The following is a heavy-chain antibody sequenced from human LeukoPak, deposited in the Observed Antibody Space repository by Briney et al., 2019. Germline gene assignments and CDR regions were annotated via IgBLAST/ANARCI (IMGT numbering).Heavy chain of an antibody. V-gene: IGHV1-18*01. J-gene: IGHJ4*02. D-gene: IGHD1-1*01. CDR3: ARDWDSRNDYFDP. CDR2: TSAHNDDT. Sequence: GASVRVSCKASGYTFTSYGISWVRQAPGQGLEWMGWTSAHNDDTNYAETLQGRLTMTTDISTSTAYMELRSLRSDDTAVYYCARDWDSRNDYFDPWGQGTLVIVSS. CDR1: GYTFTSYG.